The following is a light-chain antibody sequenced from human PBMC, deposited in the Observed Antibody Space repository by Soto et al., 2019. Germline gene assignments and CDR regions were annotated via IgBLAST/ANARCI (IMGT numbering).Light chain of an antibody. Sequence: DVQITQSPSNLSASVGDRVTITCRASQSISSWLAWYQQKPGKAPKLLIYDASSLESGVPSRFSGSGSGTEFNLTISSLQTDDFATYYCQQYNSYTWTFGQGTKVDI. CDR1: QSISSW. CDR3: QQYNSYTWT. J-gene: IGKJ1*01. CDR2: DAS. V-gene: IGKV1-5*01.